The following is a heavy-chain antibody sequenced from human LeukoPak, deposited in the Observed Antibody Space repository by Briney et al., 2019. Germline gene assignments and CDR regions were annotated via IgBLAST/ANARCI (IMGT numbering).Heavy chain of an antibody. D-gene: IGHD3-22*01. V-gene: IGHV3-53*01. CDR1: RFIVSGNY. J-gene: IGHJ3*02. CDR2: IRAGGST. CDR3: AREGSYDTSGYNDALDI. Sequence: GGSLRLSCAASRFIVSGNYMSWVRQAPGKGLEWVSVIRAGGSTSYADSVKGRFTISRDNSKNTLYLQMNSLRDEDTAVYYCAREGSYDTSGYNDALDIWGQGTIVTVSA.